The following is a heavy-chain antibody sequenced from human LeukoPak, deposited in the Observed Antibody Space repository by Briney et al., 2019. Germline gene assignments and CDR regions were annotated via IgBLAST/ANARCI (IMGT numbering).Heavy chain of an antibody. CDR3: ARAAMNLDGYNWWYFDY. CDR1: GYTFTGYY. CDR2: INPNSGGT. V-gene: IGHV1-2*04. J-gene: IGHJ4*02. D-gene: IGHD5-24*01. Sequence: GASVKVSCKASGYTFTGYYMHWVRQAPGLGLEWMGWINPNSGGTNYAQKFQGWVTMTRDTSISTAYMELSRLRSDDTAVYYCARAAMNLDGYNWWYFDYWGQGTLVTVSS.